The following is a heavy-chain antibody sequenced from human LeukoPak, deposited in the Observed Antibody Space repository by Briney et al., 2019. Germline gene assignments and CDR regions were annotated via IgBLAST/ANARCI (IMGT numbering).Heavy chain of an antibody. Sequence: ASVKVSCKASGYTFTGYYMHWVRQAPGQGLEWMGWINPNSGGTNYAQKFQGRVTMTRDTSNSTAYMDMSSLRSDDTAVYYCARNLWFGESSDAFDMWGQGTMVTVSS. J-gene: IGHJ3*02. CDR1: GYTFTGYY. D-gene: IGHD3-10*01. CDR2: INPNSGGT. V-gene: IGHV1-2*02. CDR3: ARNLWFGESSDAFDM.